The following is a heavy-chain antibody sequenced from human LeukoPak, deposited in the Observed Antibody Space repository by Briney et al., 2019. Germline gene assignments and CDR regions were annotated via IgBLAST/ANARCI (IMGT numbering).Heavy chain of an antibody. CDR2: ISESGDTK. D-gene: IGHD4-11*01. V-gene: IGHV3-11*01. J-gene: IGHJ4*02. Sequence: GGSLRLSCAASGFTFSDYYMSWIRQAPGKGLEWVSDISESGDTKFYTDSVKGRFTISRDNGKKSMYLQMNSLRAEDTAVYYCARRTYSNYFFDYWGQGTLVTVSS. CDR3: ARRTYSNYFFDY. CDR1: GFTFSDYY.